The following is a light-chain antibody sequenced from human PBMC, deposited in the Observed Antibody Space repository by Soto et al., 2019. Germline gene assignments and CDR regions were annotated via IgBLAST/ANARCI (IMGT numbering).Light chain of an antibody. CDR3: QQRSNWPET. J-gene: IGKJ1*01. CDR1: QSISTN. V-gene: IGKV3-11*01. Sequence: EIVMTQSPATLSVSPGERATLSCRASQSISTNLAWYQQKPGQAPRLLIYDASNRETGIPARFSGSGSGTEFTLTISSLEPEDFEVYDCQQRSNWPETFGQGTKVDIK. CDR2: DAS.